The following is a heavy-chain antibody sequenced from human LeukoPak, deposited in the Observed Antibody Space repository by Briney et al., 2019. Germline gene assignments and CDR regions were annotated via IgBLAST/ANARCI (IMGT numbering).Heavy chain of an antibody. V-gene: IGHV3-74*01. CDR2: INEDATTI. CDR1: GFAFSAYW. D-gene: IGHD3-16*01. Sequence: GGSLRLSCAASGFAFSAYWMHWVRQAPGKGPEWVSRINEDATTITYADSVKGRFIISRDNSKKSLYLQMNNLRAEDTVVYYCVRDLILVWTPGDDFDFWGQGTLVIVSS. CDR3: VRDLILVWTPGDDFDF. J-gene: IGHJ4*02.